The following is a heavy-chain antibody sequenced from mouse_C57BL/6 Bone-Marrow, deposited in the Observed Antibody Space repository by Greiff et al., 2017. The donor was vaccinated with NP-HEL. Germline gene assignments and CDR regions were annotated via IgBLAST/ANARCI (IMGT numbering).Heavy chain of an antibody. J-gene: IGHJ1*03. CDR1: GYTFTSYW. V-gene: IGHV1-53*01. CDR2: INPSNGGT. Sequence: QVQLQQPGTELVKPGASVKLSCKASGYTFTSYWMHWVKQRPGQGLEWIGNINPSNGGTNYNEKFKSKATLTVDKSSSTAYTQLSSLTSEDSAVYYCARGKWLHHWYFDVWGTGTTVTVSS. D-gene: IGHD2-2*01. CDR3: ARGKWLHHWYFDV.